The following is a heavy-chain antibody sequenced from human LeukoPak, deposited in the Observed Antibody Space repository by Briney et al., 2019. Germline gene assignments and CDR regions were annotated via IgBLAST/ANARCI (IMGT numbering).Heavy chain of an antibody. D-gene: IGHD1-1*01. J-gene: IGHJ4*02. Sequence: HGESLKISCKGSGYSFTSYWIGWGRQMPGKGLEWMGIIYPGDSDTRYSPSFQGQVTISADKSISTAYLQWSSLKASDTAMYYCASSPTLSTEYNIDYWGQGTLVTVSS. V-gene: IGHV5-51*01. CDR1: GYSFTSYW. CDR2: IYPGDSDT. CDR3: ASSPTLSTEYNIDY.